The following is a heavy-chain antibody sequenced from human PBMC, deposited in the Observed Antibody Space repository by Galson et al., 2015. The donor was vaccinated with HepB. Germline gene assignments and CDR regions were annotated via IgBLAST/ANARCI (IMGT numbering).Heavy chain of an antibody. CDR3: ARGPASVVYDYVWGSSRQPLYYLDS. J-gene: IGHJ4*02. D-gene: IGHD3-16*02. Sequence: ETLSLTCTVYGGSFSDYYWSWIRQPPGKGLEWIGEINHSGSTNDNPSLKSRITISVDTSKNQFSLKLTSVTAADAAVYYCARGPASVVYDYVWGSSRQPLYYLDSWGQGTLLTVSS. CDR2: INHSGST. CDR1: GGSFSDYY. V-gene: IGHV4-34*01.